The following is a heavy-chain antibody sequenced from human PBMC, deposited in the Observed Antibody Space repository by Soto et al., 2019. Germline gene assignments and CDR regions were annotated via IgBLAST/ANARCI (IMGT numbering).Heavy chain of an antibody. J-gene: IGHJ3*02. Sequence: KPSETLSLTCTVSGGSISSGGYYWSWIRQHPGKGLEWIGYIYYSGSTYYNPSLKSRVTISVDTSKNQFSLKLSSVTAADTAVYYCARVVAARPPIAFDIWGQGTMVTVSS. V-gene: IGHV4-31*03. CDR1: GGSISSGGYY. CDR2: IYYSGST. CDR3: ARVVAARPPIAFDI. D-gene: IGHD6-6*01.